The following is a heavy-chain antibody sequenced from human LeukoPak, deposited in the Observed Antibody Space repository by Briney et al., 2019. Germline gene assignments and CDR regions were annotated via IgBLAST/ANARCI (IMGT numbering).Heavy chain of an antibody. CDR2: INHSGST. Sequence: KASETLSLTCAVYGGSFSGYYWSWIRQPPGKGLEWIGEINHSGSTNYNPSLKSRVTISVDTSKNQFSLKLSSVTAADTAVYYCARGLVVVPAATNWFDPWGQGTLVTVSS. D-gene: IGHD2-2*01. V-gene: IGHV4-34*01. J-gene: IGHJ5*02. CDR3: ARGLVVVPAATNWFDP. CDR1: GGSFSGYY.